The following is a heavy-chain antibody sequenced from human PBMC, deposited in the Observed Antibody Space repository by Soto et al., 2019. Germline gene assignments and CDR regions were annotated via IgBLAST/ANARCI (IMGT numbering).Heavy chain of an antibody. V-gene: IGHV3-7*01. J-gene: IGHJ6*02. CDR3: TRGRGMDV. CDR2: IKQDGSEK. Sequence: EVQLVESGGGLVQPGGSLRLSCAASGFSISTYWMSWVRQAPGKGLEWVANIKQDGSEKYYVDSVKGRFTISRDNAKKSLYLQMNSLRAEDTADYYCTRGRGMDVWGQGTTVTVSS. CDR1: GFSISTYW.